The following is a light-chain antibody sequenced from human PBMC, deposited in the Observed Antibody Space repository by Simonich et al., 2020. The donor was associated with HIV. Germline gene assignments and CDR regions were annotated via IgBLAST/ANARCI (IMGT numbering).Light chain of an antibody. Sequence: DIVMTQSPLSLPVTPGEPASISCRSSQSLLPSNGNNYLDWYLQKPGQSPQLLISLGSNRASGVPDRFSGSGSGTDFTLKISRVEAEDVGVYYCMQVLQKGLTFGGGTKVEIK. J-gene: IGKJ4*01. V-gene: IGKV2-28*01. CDR2: LGS. CDR1: QSLLPSNGNNY. CDR3: MQVLQKGLT.